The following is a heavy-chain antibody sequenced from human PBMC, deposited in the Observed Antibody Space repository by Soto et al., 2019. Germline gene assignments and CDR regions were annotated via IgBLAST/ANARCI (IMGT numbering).Heavy chain of an antibody. CDR3: TRGGGGGVTIFGVVIRDYYGMDV. CDR2: IRSKAYGGTT. V-gene: IGHV3-49*03. D-gene: IGHD3-3*01. J-gene: IGHJ6*02. CDR1: GFTFGDYA. Sequence: PGGSLRLSCTASGFTFGDYAMSWFRQAPGKGLEWVGFIRSKAYGGTTEYAASVKGRFTISRDDSKSIAYLQMNSLKTEDTAVYYCTRGGGGGVTIFGVVIRDYYGMDVWGQGTTVTVSS.